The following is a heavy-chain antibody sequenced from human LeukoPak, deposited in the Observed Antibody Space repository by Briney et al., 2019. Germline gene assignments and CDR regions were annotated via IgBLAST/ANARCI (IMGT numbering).Heavy chain of an antibody. CDR3: ARDRSSYFDY. D-gene: IGHD1-14*01. V-gene: IGHV4-39*01. Sequence: SETLSLTCTVSGGSISSNDYYWGWIRQPPGKGLEWIGSIYNSGSTYYNPSLKSRVTISVDTSKNQFALKLSSVTAADTAVYYCARDRSSYFDYWGQGTLVTVSS. J-gene: IGHJ4*02. CDR2: IYNSGST. CDR1: GGSISSNDYY.